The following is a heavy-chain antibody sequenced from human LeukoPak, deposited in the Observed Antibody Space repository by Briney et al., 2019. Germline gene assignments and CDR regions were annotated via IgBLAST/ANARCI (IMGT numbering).Heavy chain of an antibody. V-gene: IGHV1-8*02. CDR1: GYTFTSYY. J-gene: IGHJ6*03. CDR3: ARGRDSSSWYYYYYYMDV. D-gene: IGHD6-13*01. CDR2: MNPNSGNT. Sequence: GASVKVSCKASGYTFTSYYMHWVRQAPGQGLEWMGWMNPNSGNTGYAQKFQGRVTMTRNTSISTAYMELSSLRSEDTAVYYCARGRDSSSWYYYYYYMDVWGKGTTVTISS.